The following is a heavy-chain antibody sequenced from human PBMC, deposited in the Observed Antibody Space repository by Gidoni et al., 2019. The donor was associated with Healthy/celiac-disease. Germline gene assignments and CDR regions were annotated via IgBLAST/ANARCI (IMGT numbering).Heavy chain of an antibody. CDR1: GGSISSSY. CDR3: AREVRGGKYFDY. J-gene: IGHJ4*02. Sequence: QVQLQESGPGLAKPSETLSLTCTVSGGSISSSYWSWIRQPPGKGLGWIGYIYYSGSTNYNPSLKSRVTISVDTSKNQFSLKLSSVTAADTAVYYCAREVRGGKYFDYWGQGTLVTVSS. D-gene: IGHD3-10*01. V-gene: IGHV4-59*01. CDR2: IYYSGST.